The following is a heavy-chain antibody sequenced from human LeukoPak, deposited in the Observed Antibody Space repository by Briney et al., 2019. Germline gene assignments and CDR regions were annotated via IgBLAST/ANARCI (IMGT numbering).Heavy chain of an antibody. CDR2: IIPIFGTA. V-gene: IGHV1-69*13. CDR3: ASDDYSNNYGMDV. CDR1: GGTFSSYA. D-gene: IGHD4-11*01. Sequence: ASVKVSCKASGGTFSSYAISWVRQAPGQGLEWMGGIIPIFGTANYAQKFQGRVTITADESTSTAYMELSSLRSEDTAVYYCASDDYSNNYGMDVWGQGTTVTVSS. J-gene: IGHJ6*02.